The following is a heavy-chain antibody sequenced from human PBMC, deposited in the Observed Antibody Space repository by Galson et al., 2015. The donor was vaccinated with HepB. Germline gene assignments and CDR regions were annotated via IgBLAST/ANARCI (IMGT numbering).Heavy chain of an antibody. D-gene: IGHD3-3*01. CDR1: GFMFSNYW. Sequence: SLRLSCAASGFMFSNYWMHWVRHAPGKGPVWVSRINSDGSATVYADSVKGRFTISRDNAENTLHLQMNSLRADDTAVYYCALTYFGFWSGYPLNYWGQGTLVTVSS. CDR2: INSDGSAT. J-gene: IGHJ4*02. V-gene: IGHV3-74*01. CDR3: ALTYFGFWSGYPLNY.